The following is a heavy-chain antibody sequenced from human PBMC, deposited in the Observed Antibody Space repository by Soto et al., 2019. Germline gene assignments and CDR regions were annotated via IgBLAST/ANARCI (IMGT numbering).Heavy chain of an antibody. D-gene: IGHD1-26*01. CDR2: IYYSGST. V-gene: IGHV4-39*01. CDR1: AGSISSSSYY. Sequence: PSETLSLTCTVSAGSISSSSYYWGWIRQPQGKGLEWIGSIYYSGSTYYNPSLKSRVTISVDTSKNQFSLKLSSVTAADTAVYYCSSYVGSAHPREILAYWGQGTSVIVSS. J-gene: IGHJ4*02. CDR3: SSYVGSAHPREILAY.